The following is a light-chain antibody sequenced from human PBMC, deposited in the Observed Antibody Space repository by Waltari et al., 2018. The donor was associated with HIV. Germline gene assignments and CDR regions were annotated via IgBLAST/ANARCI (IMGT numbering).Light chain of an antibody. Sequence: QSALTQPASVSGSPGQSITISCVASSDNNGGFTYVSWYQQHPGKAPKVIIYEVNNRPSGVSLRFSGSKSGNTASLTISGLQIEDEADYYCSSNTDSSTALFGGGTKLSVL. J-gene: IGLJ2*01. CDR1: SDNNGGFTY. CDR2: EVN. V-gene: IGLV2-14*01. CDR3: SSNTDSSTAL.